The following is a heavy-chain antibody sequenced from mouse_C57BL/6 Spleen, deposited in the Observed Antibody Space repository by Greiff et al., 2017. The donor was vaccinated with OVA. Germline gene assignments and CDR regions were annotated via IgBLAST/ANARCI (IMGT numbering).Heavy chain of an antibody. CDR1: GYSITSGYY. J-gene: IGHJ4*01. D-gene: IGHD1-1*01. CDR2: ISYDGSN. Sequence: EESGPGLVKPSQSLSLTCSVTGYSITSGYYWNWIRQFPGNKLEWMGYISYDGSNNYNPSLKNRISITRDTSKNQFFLKLNSVTTEDTATYYCASHPIYYSSTGAMDYWGQGTSVTVSS. V-gene: IGHV3-6*01. CDR3: ASHPIYYSSTGAMDY.